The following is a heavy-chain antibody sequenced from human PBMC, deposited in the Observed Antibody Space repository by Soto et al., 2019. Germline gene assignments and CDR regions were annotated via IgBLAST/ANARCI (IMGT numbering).Heavy chain of an antibody. CDR1: GYSFTSYW. V-gene: IGHV5-51*01. CDR3: ARLRSYGMDV. Sequence: GAAQKISGEGSGYSFTSYWIGWVRQMPVKGLEWMGIIYPGDSDTRYSPSFQGQVTISADKSISTAYLQWSSLKASDTAMYYCARLRSYGMDVWGQGTTVTVSS. J-gene: IGHJ6*02. CDR2: IYPGDSDT.